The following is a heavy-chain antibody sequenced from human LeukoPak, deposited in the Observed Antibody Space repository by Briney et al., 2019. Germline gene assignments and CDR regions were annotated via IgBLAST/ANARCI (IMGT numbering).Heavy chain of an antibody. CDR2: IGGSGGST. Sequence: QPGGSLRLSCTASRFTFSTYAMSWVRQAPGKGLEWVSAIGGSGGSTYYADSVKGRFTISRDNSKNTLYLQMNSLRAEDTAVYYCAKDDKWDLGFDYWGQGTLVTVSS. CDR1: RFTFSTYA. CDR3: AKDDKWDLGFDY. J-gene: IGHJ4*02. V-gene: IGHV3-23*01. D-gene: IGHD1-26*01.